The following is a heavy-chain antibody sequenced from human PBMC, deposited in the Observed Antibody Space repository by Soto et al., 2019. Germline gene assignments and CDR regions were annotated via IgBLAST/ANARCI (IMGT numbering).Heavy chain of an antibody. CDR3: ARGISDSGYHYYYGMDV. D-gene: IGHD5-12*01. CDR2: INPSGGST. CDR1: GYTFTSYY. J-gene: IGHJ6*02. V-gene: IGHV1-46*01. Sequence: GASVKVSCKASGYTFTSYYMHWVRQAPGQGLEWMGIINPSGGSTSYAQKFQGRVTMTRDTSTSTVYMGLSSLRSEDTAVYYCARGISDSGYHYYYGMDVWGQGTTVTVSS.